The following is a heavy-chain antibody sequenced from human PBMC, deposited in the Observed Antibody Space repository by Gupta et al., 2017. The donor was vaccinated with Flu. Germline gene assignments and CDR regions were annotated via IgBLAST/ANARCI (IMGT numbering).Heavy chain of an antibody. D-gene: IGHD6-13*01. J-gene: IGHJ4*02. CDR1: GGSISSGSYY. V-gene: IGHV4-39*01. CDR2: IYYSGST. Sequence: VSGGSISSGSYYWGWIRQPPGKGLDWIGSIYYSGSTYYNPSLKSRVTISVDTSKNQFSLKLSSVTAADTAVYYCVRLGYSSSWSDSWGQGTLVTVSS. CDR3: VRLGYSSSWSDS.